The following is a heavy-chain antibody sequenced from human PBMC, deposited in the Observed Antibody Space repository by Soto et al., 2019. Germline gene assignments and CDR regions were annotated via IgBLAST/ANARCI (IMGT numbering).Heavy chain of an antibody. V-gene: IGHV3-33*08. J-gene: IGHJ3*02. D-gene: IGHD2-15*01. CDR2: IWFDGSDK. Sequence: GGSLRLSCAASGFTFSIYAMSWVRQAPGKGLEWVALIWFDGSDKYYTESVKGRFTISRDNSKSTLYLQMNSLRAEDTAVYYCARLYCSASSCYSVGAFDIRGQGTMVTVSS. CDR3: ARLYCSASSCYSVGAFDI. CDR1: GFTFSIYA.